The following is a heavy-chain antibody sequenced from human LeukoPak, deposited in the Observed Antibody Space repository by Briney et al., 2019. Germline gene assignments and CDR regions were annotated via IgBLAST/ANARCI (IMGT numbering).Heavy chain of an antibody. D-gene: IGHD3-10*01. CDR3: ARDHSVGDIAWWFDP. Sequence: ASVKVSCKASGYTFTGYYMHWVRQAPGQGLEWMGIINPSGGSTSYAQKFQGRVTMTRDMSTSTDYMELSSLRSEDTAVYYCARDHSVGDIAWWFDPWGQGTLVTVSS. CDR1: GYTFTGYY. V-gene: IGHV1-46*01. J-gene: IGHJ5*02. CDR2: INPSGGST.